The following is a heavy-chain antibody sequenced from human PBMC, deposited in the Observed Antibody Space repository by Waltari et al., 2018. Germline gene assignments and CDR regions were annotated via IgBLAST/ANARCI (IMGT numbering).Heavy chain of an antibody. V-gene: IGHV4-38-2*01. CDR2: IYHSGST. CDR3: ARVSVAVDY. Sequence: QVQLQESGPGLVTPSETLSLTCAVSGYSISSGYYWGWIRQPPGKGLEWIGSIYHSGSTYYNPSLKSRVTISVDTSKNQFSLKLSSVTAADTAVYYCARVSVAVDYWGQGTLVTVSS. J-gene: IGHJ4*02. D-gene: IGHD6-19*01. CDR1: GYSISSGYY.